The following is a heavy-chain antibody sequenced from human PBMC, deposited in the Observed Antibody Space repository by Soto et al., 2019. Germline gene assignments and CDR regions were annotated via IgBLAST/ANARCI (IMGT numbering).Heavy chain of an antibody. Sequence: SSETLSLTCDVSGGSIKTDNWWTWVRQSPGKGLEWIGEIYHSGSALYNPSLNNLLTISIDKSKKQLSLTLTSVTAADTALYFCARAHSVLIAKGFDLWGQGIKVTVYS. CDR3: ARAHSVLIAKGFDL. V-gene: IGHV4-4*02. D-gene: IGHD2-21*01. CDR1: GGSIKTDNW. CDR2: IYHSGSA. J-gene: IGHJ5*02.